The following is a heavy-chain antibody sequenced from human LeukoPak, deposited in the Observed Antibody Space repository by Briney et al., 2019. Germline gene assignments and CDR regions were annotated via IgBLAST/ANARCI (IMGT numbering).Heavy chain of an antibody. CDR2: INHSGST. D-gene: IGHD2-2*01. CDR1: GGSFSGYY. Sequence: PSETLSLTCAVYGGSFSGYYWSWFRQPQGKGLEWIGEINHSGSTNYNPSLKSRVTISVDTSKNQFSLKLSSVTAADTAVYYCARGPFKRRLGYCSSTSCYAGVNYFDYWGQGTLVTVFS. V-gene: IGHV4-34*01. J-gene: IGHJ4*02. CDR3: ARGPFKRRLGYCSSTSCYAGVNYFDY.